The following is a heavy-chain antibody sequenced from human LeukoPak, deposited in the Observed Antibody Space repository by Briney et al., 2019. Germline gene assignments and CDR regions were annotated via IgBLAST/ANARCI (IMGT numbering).Heavy chain of an antibody. V-gene: IGHV1-2*02. Sequence: ASVKVSCKASGYTFTGYYMHWVRQAPGQGLEWMGWINPNSGGTNYAQKFQGRVNMTRDTSISTAYMELSRLRSDDTAVYYCALAAAPPDYYYYGMDVWGQGTTVTVSS. CDR2: INPNSGGT. D-gene: IGHD6-13*01. CDR1: GYTFTGYY. CDR3: ALAAAPPDYYYYGMDV. J-gene: IGHJ6*02.